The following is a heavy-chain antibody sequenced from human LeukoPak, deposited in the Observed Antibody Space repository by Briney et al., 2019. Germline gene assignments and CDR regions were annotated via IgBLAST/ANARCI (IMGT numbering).Heavy chain of an antibody. CDR3: XXXXXPYSSSWRHYFDY. CDR1: GFTFSSYA. Sequence: PGGSLRLSCAASGFTFSSYAMSWVRQAPGKGLEWVSTISGSGDNTFYADSVKGRFTISRDNSKNTLYLQMSSLRAEDTAVYYXXXXXXPYSSSWRHYFDYWGQGTLVTVSS. D-gene: IGHD6-13*01. CDR2: ISGSGDNT. J-gene: IGHJ4*02. V-gene: IGHV3-23*01.